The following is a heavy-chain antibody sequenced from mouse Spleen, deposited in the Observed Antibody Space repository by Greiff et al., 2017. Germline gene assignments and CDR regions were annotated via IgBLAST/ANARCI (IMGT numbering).Heavy chain of an antibody. CDR2: INPSTGGT. Sequence: VQLKQSGPELVKPGASVKISCKASGYSFTGYYMNWVKQSPEKSLEWIGEINPSTGGTTYNQKFKAKATLTVDKSSSTAYMQLKSLTSEDSAVYYCARLNWEIDYWGQGTTLTVSS. CDR3: ARLNWEIDY. CDR1: GYSFTGYY. J-gene: IGHJ2*01. D-gene: IGHD4-1*01. V-gene: IGHV1-42*01.